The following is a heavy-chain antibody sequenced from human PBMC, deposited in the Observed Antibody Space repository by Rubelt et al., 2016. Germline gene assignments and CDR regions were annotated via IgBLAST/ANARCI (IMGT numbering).Heavy chain of an antibody. D-gene: IGHD3-3*02. CDR3: ANYKATIRGNWFDP. CDR1: GFSLSTSGVG. Sequence: QITLKESGPTLVKPTQTLTLTCTFSGFSLSTSGVGVGWFRPPPGEALEWLALIYWDDDSKYSPSLKSRLAITKETSKNQGVLTMPNMDPVDTDTYYCANYKATIRGNWFDPWGQGTLVTVSS. CDR2: IYWDDDS. J-gene: IGHJ5*02. V-gene: IGHV2-5*02.